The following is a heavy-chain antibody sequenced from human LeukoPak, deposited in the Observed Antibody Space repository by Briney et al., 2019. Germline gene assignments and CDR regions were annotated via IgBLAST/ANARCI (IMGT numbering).Heavy chain of an antibody. J-gene: IGHJ5*02. CDR1: GFTFSSYG. Sequence: PGRSLRLSCAASGFTFSSYGMHWVRQAPGKGLEWVAVISYDGSNKYYADSVKGRFTISRDNSKNTLYLQMNSLRAEDTAVYYCAKDYCSSTSCYRTGNRGYNWFDPWGQGTLVTVSS. CDR3: AKDYCSSTSCYRTGNRGYNWFDP. CDR2: ISYDGSNK. V-gene: IGHV3-30*18. D-gene: IGHD2-2*02.